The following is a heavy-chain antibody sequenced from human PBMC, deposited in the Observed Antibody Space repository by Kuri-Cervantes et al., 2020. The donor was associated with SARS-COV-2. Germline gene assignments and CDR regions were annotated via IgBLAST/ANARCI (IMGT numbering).Heavy chain of an antibody. J-gene: IGHJ6*03. D-gene: IGHD2-2*01. V-gene: IGHV3-23*01. CDR2: ISGSGGST. Sequence: GESLKISCAASGFTFSSYAMSWVRQAPGKGLEWVSAISGSGGSTYYADSVKGRFTISRDNSKNTLYLQMNSLRAEDTAVYYCATDIVVVPAARVDYYYMDVWGKGTTVTVSS. CDR1: GFTFSSYA. CDR3: ATDIVVVPAARVDYYYMDV.